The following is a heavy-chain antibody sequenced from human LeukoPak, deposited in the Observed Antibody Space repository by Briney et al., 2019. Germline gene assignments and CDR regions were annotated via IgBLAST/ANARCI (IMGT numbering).Heavy chain of an antibody. D-gene: IGHD6-6*01. V-gene: IGHV3-21*01. CDR1: GFTFSSYS. J-gene: IGHJ4*02. CDR2: ISSSSSYI. CDR3: ARDPDTFIAARPSGGGY. Sequence: GGSLRLSCAASGFTFSSYSMNWVRQAPGKGLEWVSSISSSSSYIYYADSVKGRFTISRDNAKNSLYLQMNSLRAEDTAVYFCARDPDTFIAARPSGGGYWGQGTLVTVSS.